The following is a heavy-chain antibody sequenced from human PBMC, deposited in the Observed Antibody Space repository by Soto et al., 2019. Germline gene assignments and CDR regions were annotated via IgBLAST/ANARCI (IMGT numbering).Heavy chain of an antibody. CDR3: ARVGRSLFWDRNSYNYYGMDV. Sequence: SVKVSCKASGGTFSSYAISWVRQAPGQGLEWMGGIIPIFGTANYAQKFQGRVTITADESTSTAYMELSSLRSEDTAVYYCARVGRSLFWDRNSYNYYGMDVWGQGTTVTVSS. D-gene: IGHD3-3*01. CDR1: GGTFSSYA. V-gene: IGHV1-69*13. J-gene: IGHJ6*02. CDR2: IIPIFGTA.